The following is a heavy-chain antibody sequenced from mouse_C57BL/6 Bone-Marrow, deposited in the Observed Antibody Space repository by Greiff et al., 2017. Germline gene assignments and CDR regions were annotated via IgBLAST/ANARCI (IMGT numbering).Heavy chain of an antibody. CDR3: ARSKLYFDV. CDR2: IFPGSGST. Sequence: QVQLKESGPELVKPGASVKISCKASGYTFTDYYINWVKQRPGQGLEWIGWIFPGSGSTYYNEKFKGKATLTVDKSSSTAYMWLSSQASEDSAVYFCARSKLYFDVWGTGTTVTVSS. V-gene: IGHV1-75*01. J-gene: IGHJ1*03. CDR1: GYTFTDYY.